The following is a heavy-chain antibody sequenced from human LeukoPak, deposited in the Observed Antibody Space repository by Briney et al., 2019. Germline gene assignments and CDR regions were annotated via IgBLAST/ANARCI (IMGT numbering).Heavy chain of an antibody. CDR3: ARDRTRYSGSYTY. V-gene: IGHV3-74*01. CDR2: INSDGSST. J-gene: IGHJ4*02. CDR1: GVTLSNYW. Sequence: PGGSLRLSCAASGVTLSNYWMQWVRQAPGKGLVWVSRINSDGSSTSYADSVKGRFTISRDNAKNTLYLQMNSLRAEDTAVYYCARDRTRYSGSYTYWGQGTLVTVSS. D-gene: IGHD1-26*01.